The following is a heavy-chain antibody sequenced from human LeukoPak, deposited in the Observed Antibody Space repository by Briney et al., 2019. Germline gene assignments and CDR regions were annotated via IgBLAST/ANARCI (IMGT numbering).Heavy chain of an antibody. J-gene: IGHJ6*02. CDR3: ARQEILGNYGSIDYYYGMDV. Sequence: GESLKISCKGSGYSFTSYWIGWVRQMPGKGLEWMGIIYPGDSDTRYSPSFQGQVTISADKSISTAYLQWSSPKASDTAMYYCARQEILGNYGSIDYYYGMDVWGQGTTVTVSS. CDR1: GYSFTSYW. V-gene: IGHV5-51*01. D-gene: IGHD3-10*01. CDR2: IYPGDSDT.